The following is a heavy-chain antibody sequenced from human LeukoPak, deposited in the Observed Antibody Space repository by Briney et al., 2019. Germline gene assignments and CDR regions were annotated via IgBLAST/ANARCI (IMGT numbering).Heavy chain of an antibody. CDR3: AKVPGFWSGYIHYFDY. D-gene: IGHD3-3*01. CDR1: GFTVSSNY. CDR2: IGGNGDST. J-gene: IGHJ4*02. V-gene: IGHV3-23*01. Sequence: PGGSLRLSCAASGFTVSSNYMSWVRQAPGTGLEWVSTIGGNGDSTSYADSVKGRFTISRDNSKNTLFLQMNSLRAEDTAIYYCAKVPGFWSGYIHYFDYWGQGTLVTVSS.